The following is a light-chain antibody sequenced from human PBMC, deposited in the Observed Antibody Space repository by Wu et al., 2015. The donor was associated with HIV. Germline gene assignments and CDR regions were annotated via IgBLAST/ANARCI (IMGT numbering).Light chain of an antibody. V-gene: IGKV1-27*01. CDR2: AAS. CDR3: QHYDNSPQVT. CDR1: QGISNF. Sequence: DIQMTQSPSSLSASVGDRVTITCRASQGISNFLAWYQQKPGKPPKVLIYAASTLQSGVPSRFSGSGSGTDFTLTISRLEPEDFTVYYCQHYDNSPQVTFGGGTKVEIK. J-gene: IGKJ4*01.